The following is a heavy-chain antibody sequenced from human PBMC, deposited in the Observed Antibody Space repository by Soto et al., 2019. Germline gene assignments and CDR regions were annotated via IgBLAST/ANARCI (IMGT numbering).Heavy chain of an antibody. Sequence: GGSLRLSCAASGFTFSDYYMSWIRQAPGKGLEWVSYISSSGSTIYYADSVKGRFTISRDNAKNSLYLQMNSLRAEDTAVYYCAALIVVVMYPDYWGQGTLVTVSS. D-gene: IGHD3-22*01. V-gene: IGHV3-11*01. CDR1: GFTFSDYY. CDR2: ISSSGSTI. CDR3: AALIVVVMYPDY. J-gene: IGHJ4*02.